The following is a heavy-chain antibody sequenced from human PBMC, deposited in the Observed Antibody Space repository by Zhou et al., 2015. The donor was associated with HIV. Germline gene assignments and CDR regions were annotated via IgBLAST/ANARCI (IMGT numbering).Heavy chain of an antibody. CDR3: ARSYEAPYYYYGMDV. Sequence: KFQGRVTITRDTSARTAHMELSSLRSEDTAVYYCARSYEAPYYYYGMDVWGQGTTVTVSS. V-gene: IGHV1-3*01. J-gene: IGHJ6*02. D-gene: IGHD3-16*01.